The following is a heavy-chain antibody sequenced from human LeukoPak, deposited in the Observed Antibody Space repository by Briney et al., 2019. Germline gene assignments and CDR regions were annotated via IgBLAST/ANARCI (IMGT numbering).Heavy chain of an antibody. CDR2: IYSGGST. Sequence: PGGSLRLSRAASGFTVSSNYMSWVRQAPGKGPEWVSVIYSGGSTYYADSVKGRFTISRDNSKNTLYLQMNSLGAEDTAVYYCARGSVRGLEYWGQGTLVTVSS. J-gene: IGHJ4*02. D-gene: IGHD3-10*01. CDR3: ARGSVRGLEY. V-gene: IGHV3-53*01. CDR1: GFTVSSNY.